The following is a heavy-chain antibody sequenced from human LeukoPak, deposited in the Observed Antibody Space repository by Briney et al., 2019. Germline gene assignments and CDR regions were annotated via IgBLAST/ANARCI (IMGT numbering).Heavy chain of an antibody. J-gene: IGHJ4*02. Sequence: GGSLRLSCAAPGFTFDDYGMSWVRQAPGKGLEWVSGINWNGGSTGYADSVKGRFTISRDNAKNSLYLQMNSLRAEDTALYYCARNYYDSSGVPWTYRGQGTLVTVSS. CDR1: GFTFDDYG. D-gene: IGHD3-22*01. V-gene: IGHV3-20*04. CDR2: INWNGGST. CDR3: ARNYYDSSGVPWTY.